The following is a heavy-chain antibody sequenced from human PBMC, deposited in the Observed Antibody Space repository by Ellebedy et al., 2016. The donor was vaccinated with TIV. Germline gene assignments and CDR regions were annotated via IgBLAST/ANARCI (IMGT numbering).Heavy chain of an antibody. Sequence: DSVEGRFTISRDNSKNTLYLQMNSLRAEDAAVYFCVRDYCETCGEKWGAYWGQGTLVTVSS. D-gene: IGHD2-21*01. J-gene: IGHJ4*02. CDR3: VRDYCETCGEKWGAY. V-gene: IGHV3-30*07.